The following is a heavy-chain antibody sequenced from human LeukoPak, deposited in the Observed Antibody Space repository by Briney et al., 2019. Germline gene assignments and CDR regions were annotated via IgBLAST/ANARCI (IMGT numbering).Heavy chain of an antibody. J-gene: IGHJ4*02. D-gene: IGHD1-26*01. CDR3: ARRSIVGAYYFDY. Sequence: GESLKISCKGSGYSFTSYWIGWVRQMPGKGLEWMGITYPGDSDTRYSPSFQGQVTISADKSISTAYLQWSSLKASDTAMYYCARRSIVGAYYFDYWGQGTLVTVSS. V-gene: IGHV5-51*01. CDR2: TYPGDSDT. CDR1: GYSFTSYW.